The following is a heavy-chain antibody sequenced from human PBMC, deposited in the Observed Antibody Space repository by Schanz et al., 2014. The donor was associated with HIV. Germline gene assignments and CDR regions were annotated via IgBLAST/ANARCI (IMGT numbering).Heavy chain of an antibody. Sequence: QVQLVESGGGVVQPGRSLRLSCAASGFTFSSYGMHWVRQAPGKGLEWVAFISYDGSNKYYADSVKGRLTISRDNSKNTLFLQMNSLRGEDTAVYYCARVANWDYYGMDVWGRGTTVTVSS. J-gene: IGHJ6*02. CDR3: ARVANWDYYGMDV. D-gene: IGHD3-16*01. CDR1: GFTFSSYG. V-gene: IGHV3-30*03. CDR2: ISYDGSNK.